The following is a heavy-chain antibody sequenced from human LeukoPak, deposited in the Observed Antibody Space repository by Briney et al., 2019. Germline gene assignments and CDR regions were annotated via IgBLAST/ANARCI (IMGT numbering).Heavy chain of an antibody. D-gene: IGHD5-12*01. V-gene: IGHV3-30-3*01. CDR3: ARGGGYSGYERNWFDP. Sequence: GGSLRLSCAASGFTFSSYAMHWVRQAPGKGLEWVAVISYDGSNKYYADSVKGRFTISRDNSKNTLYLQMNSLRAEDTAVYYCARGGGYSGYERNWFDPWGQGTLVTVSS. CDR2: ISYDGSNK. J-gene: IGHJ5*02. CDR1: GFTFSSYA.